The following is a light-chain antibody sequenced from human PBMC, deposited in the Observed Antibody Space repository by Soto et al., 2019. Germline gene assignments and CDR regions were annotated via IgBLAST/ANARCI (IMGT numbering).Light chain of an antibody. CDR1: QTNSSW. CDR3: QHYDGYCEE. CDR2: KAA. J-gene: IGKJ1*01. V-gene: IGKV1-5*03. Sequence: DTQMTQCASTLSGSVGDRVTTTCRAIQTNSSWLTWYMLQQENANKLLLYKAATLKSGVPSRLSGSGSESECTLTFNSLQPDDFAAEVCQHYDGYCEEFRKVTKVDIX.